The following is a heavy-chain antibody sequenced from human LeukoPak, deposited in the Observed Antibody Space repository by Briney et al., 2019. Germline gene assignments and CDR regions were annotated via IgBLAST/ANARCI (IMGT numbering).Heavy chain of an antibody. D-gene: IGHD2/OR15-2a*01. J-gene: IGHJ5*02. Sequence: SVKVSCKASGDTFSDNAISWVRQAPGQGLEWMGGIIPFFGTANYAQKFQGRVTITADESTRTVYMKLSSLRSEDTAVYYCARDRRYCTSTTCHPVGLVPWGQGTLVTVSS. CDR1: GDTFSDNA. V-gene: IGHV1-69*13. CDR3: ARDRRYCTSTTCHPVGLVP. CDR2: IIPFFGTA.